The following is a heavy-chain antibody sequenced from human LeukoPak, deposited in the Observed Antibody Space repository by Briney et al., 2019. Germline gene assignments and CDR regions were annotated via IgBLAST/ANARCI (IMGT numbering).Heavy chain of an antibody. D-gene: IGHD3-10*01. V-gene: IGHV1-46*01. CDR3: ATYYYGSGSYHDY. Sequence: ASVKVSCKASGYTFTSYYIHWVRQAPGQGLECMGIINPSGGTTIYAQNFQGRVTMTRDMSTSTAYMELSSLRSEDTAVYYCATYYYGSGSYHDYWGQGTLVTVSS. J-gene: IGHJ4*02. CDR2: INPSGGTT. CDR1: GYTFTSYY.